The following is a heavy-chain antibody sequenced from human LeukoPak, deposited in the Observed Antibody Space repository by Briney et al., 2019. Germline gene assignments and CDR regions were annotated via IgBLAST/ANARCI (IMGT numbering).Heavy chain of an antibody. V-gene: IGHV4-59*12. D-gene: IGHD3-22*01. CDR1: RGSISDYY. CDR3: ARGRKQVSTYYYDSSGYRWFGP. CDR2: IYYTGST. Sequence: SETLSLTCTVSRGSISDYYWTWIRQPPGKGLEWIGYIYYTGSTNYNPSLKSRVTISVDTSKNQFSLKLSSVTAADTAVYYCARGRKQVSTYYYDSSGYRWFGPWGQGTLVTVSS. J-gene: IGHJ5*02.